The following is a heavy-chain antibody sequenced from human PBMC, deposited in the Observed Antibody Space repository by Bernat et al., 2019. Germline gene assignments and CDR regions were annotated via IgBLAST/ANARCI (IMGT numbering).Heavy chain of an antibody. V-gene: IGHV4-4*02. D-gene: IGHD6-19*01. CDR2: IYHSGSF. CDR3: ARGIAVAATLYNWFDP. CDR1: GGSISSSNW. J-gene: IGHJ5*02. Sequence: QVQLQESGPGLVKPSGTLSLTCAVSGGSISSSNWWSWVRQPPGKGLEWIGEIYHSGSFKYNPSLKSRVTISVDKSKNHFSLKLTSVTAADTAVYYCARGIAVAATLYNWFDPWGQGTLVTVSS.